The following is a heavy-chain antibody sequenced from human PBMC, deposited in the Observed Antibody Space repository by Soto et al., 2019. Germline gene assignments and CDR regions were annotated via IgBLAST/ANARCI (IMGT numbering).Heavy chain of an antibody. J-gene: IGHJ6*02. V-gene: IGHV3-53*01. CDR3: GTSSRKDYHFAMDV. CDR1: GFSVSSSD. D-gene: IGHD6-6*01. Sequence: GGSLRLSCAASGFSVSSSDMSWVRQVPGEGLEWVSVIYSGGSTHDADYVKGRFSVSRDTSKNTVDLQMNSLRVDDTAVYYCGTSSRKDYHFAMDVWGQGTAVTVSS. CDR2: IYSGGST.